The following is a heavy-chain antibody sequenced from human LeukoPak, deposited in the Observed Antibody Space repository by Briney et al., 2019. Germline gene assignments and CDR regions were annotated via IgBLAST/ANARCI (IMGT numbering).Heavy chain of an antibody. CDR3: VKGHVVLVPDAMPADILDS. Sequence: PGGSLRLSCAASGFTFSSYGMHWARHAPGKGLEWVALISYDGSKKYYADSVMGRFTISRDNSKNTLYLQLNSLRAEDTAVYYCVKGHVVLVPDAMPADILDSWGRGTLVTVSS. CDR2: ISYDGSKK. D-gene: IGHD2-2*01. CDR1: GFTFSSYG. V-gene: IGHV3-30*18. J-gene: IGHJ4*02.